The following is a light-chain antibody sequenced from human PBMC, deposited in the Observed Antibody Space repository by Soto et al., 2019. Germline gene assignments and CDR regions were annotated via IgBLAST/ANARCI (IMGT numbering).Light chain of an antibody. CDR1: QSVSSY. Sequence: EIVLTQSPATLSFSPGERATLSCRARQSVSSYLAWYQQKPGQAPRLLIYDASNRATGIPARFSGSGSGTDFTLTISSLEPEDFAVYYCRQRSNWPPAFGQGTKLEIK. CDR3: RQRSNWPPA. V-gene: IGKV3-11*01. CDR2: DAS. J-gene: IGKJ2*01.